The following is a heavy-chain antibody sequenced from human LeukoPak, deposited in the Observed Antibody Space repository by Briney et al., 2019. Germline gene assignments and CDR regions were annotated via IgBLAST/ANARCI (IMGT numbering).Heavy chain of an antibody. Sequence: QPGGSLRLSCAASGFTFSNYLMHWVRQTPGKGLVWISRISTGGSFTNYADSVKGRFSISRDNAKNTLYLQMNGLRVEDTAVYFCARGSSARFIGPEYWGHGTLVTVSS. J-gene: IGHJ4*01. CDR1: GFTFSNYL. D-gene: IGHD1-26*01. CDR3: ARGSSARFIGPEY. CDR2: ISTGGSFT. V-gene: IGHV3-74*01.